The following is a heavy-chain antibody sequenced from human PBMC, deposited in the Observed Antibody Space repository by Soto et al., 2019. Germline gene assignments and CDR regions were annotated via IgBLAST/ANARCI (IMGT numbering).Heavy chain of an antibody. CDR2: IYSSGST. J-gene: IGHJ6*02. CDR3: ARFVRSCSGTTCYTRADV. Sequence: SETLSLTCTVSGGSVSSDTHYWIWIRQPPGKRPEWIGFIYSSGSTNYNPSLKSRVTMSVDTSKNQFSLKLRSVIVADTAVYHCARFVRSCSGTTCYTRADVWGQGTTVTVS. V-gene: IGHV4-61*01. D-gene: IGHD2-2*02. CDR1: GGSVSSDTHY.